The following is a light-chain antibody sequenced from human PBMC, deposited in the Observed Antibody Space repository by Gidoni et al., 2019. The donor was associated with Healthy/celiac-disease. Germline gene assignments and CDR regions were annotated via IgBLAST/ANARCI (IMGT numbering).Light chain of an antibody. CDR3: QQSYSTLTWT. CDR2: AAS. V-gene: IGKV1-39*01. Sequence: DIQLTQSPSSLSASVGDRVTITCRASQSISSYLTWYQQKPGKAPKLLIYAASSLQSGVPSRFSGSGSGTDFTPTISSLQPEDFATYYCQQSYSTLTWTFGQGTKVEIK. J-gene: IGKJ1*01. CDR1: QSISSY.